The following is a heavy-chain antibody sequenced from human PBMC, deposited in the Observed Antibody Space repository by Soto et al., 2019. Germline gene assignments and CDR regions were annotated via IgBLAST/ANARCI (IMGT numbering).Heavy chain of an antibody. CDR1: GGSVSSPKYF. Sequence: QMQLQESGPGLVKPSETLSLACTVSGGSVSSPKYFWSWIRQPPGKGLEWVAYIYNNGKTNYNPSLKSRATISVDTAKNQCSLTLTSVTGADSAVYFCARTVMPVGNLPAFDHWGQGVLVTVSS. D-gene: IGHD7-27*01. CDR3: ARTVMPVGNLPAFDH. J-gene: IGHJ4*02. CDR2: IYNNGKT. V-gene: IGHV4-61*01.